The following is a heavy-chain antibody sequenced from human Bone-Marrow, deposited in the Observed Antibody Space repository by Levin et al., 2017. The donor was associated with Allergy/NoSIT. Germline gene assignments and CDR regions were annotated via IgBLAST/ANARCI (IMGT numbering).Heavy chain of an antibody. D-gene: IGHD3-10*01. CDR1: GASINSGSYF. J-gene: IGHJ2*01. V-gene: IGHV4-61*02. CDR2: IYFSGST. Sequence: SETLSLTCTVSGASINSGSYFWTWIRQPAGKGLEWIGRIYFSGSTNFNPSLKSRVSISVDTSKNQFSLKMSSVTAADTAVYYCATENYHGSGSFHAPFDFWGRGTLVTVSS. CDR3: ATENYHGSGSFHAPFDF.